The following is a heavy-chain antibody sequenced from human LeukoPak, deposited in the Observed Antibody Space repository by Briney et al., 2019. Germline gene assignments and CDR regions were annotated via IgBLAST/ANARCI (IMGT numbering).Heavy chain of an antibody. J-gene: IGHJ3*02. CDR2: INPNSGGT. D-gene: IGHD3-22*01. V-gene: IGHV1-2*06. Sequence: ASVKVSCKASGYTFTGFYMHRVRQAPGQGLEWMGRINPNSGGTNYAQKFQGRVTMTRDTSISTAYMELSRLRSDDTAVYYCARLDSYDAFDIWGQGTMVTVSS. CDR3: ARLDSYDAFDI. CDR1: GYTFTGFY.